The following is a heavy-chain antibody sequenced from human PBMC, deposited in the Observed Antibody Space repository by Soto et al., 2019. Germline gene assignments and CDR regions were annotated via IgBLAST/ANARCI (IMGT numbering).Heavy chain of an antibody. CDR1: GGSISSSSYY. J-gene: IGHJ2*01. CDR3: ASQRYFDL. Sequence: QLQLQESGPGLVKPSETLSLTCTVSGGSISSSSYYWGWIRQPPGKGLEWIGSIYYSGSTYYNPSXRSXVXRSVDTSKNQSSLKLSSVTAADTAVYYCASQRYFDLWGRGTLVTVSS. V-gene: IGHV4-39*01. CDR2: IYYSGST.